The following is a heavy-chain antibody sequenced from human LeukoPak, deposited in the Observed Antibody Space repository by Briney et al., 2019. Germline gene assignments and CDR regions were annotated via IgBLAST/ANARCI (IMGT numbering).Heavy chain of an antibody. J-gene: IGHJ4*02. V-gene: IGHV3-9*01. Sequence: GGSLRLSCAASGFTFDDYAMHWVRQAPGKGLEWVSGISWNSGSIGYADSVKGRFTISRDNAKNSLYLQMNSLRAEDTALYYCAKDIRQWLVRGVDYWGQGTLVTVSS. CDR2: ISWNSGSI. CDR1: GFTFDDYA. CDR3: AKDIRQWLVRGVDY. D-gene: IGHD6-19*01.